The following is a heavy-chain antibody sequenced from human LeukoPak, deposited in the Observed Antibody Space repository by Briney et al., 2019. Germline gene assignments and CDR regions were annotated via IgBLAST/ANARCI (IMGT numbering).Heavy chain of an antibody. J-gene: IGHJ4*02. CDR2: IYPGDSDT. V-gene: IGHV5-51*01. Sequence: GESLKTSCKGSGYSFTSYWIGWVRQMPGKGLEWMGIIYPGDSDTRYSPSFQGQVTISADKSISTAYLQSSSLKASDTAMYYCARRPGVAGYYFDYWGQGTLVTVSS. CDR1: GYSFTSYW. D-gene: IGHD6-19*01. CDR3: ARRPGVAGYYFDY.